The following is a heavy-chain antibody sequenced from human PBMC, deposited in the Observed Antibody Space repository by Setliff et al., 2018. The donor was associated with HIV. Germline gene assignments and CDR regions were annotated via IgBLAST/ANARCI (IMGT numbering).Heavy chain of an antibody. CDR3: ARLLSNSFDY. D-gene: IGHD2-15*01. J-gene: IGHJ4*02. V-gene: IGHV1-2*02. CDR1: GFTFIDFF. CDR2: ISPDNGNT. Sequence: GASVKVSCKASGFTFIDFFIHWVRQAPGQGLEWMAWISPDNGNTRISQRFRGSVTMTRDRSINTAYMEFSGLTSDDTAVYYCARLLSNSFDYWGQGTLVTVSS.